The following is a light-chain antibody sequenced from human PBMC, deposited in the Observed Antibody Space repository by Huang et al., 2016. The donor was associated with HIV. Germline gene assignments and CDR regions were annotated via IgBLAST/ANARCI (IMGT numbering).Light chain of an antibody. V-gene: IGKV1-5*03. J-gene: IGKJ4*01. CDR1: QSISNW. CDR2: KAS. CDR3: QQYNNYSELT. Sequence: DIQMTQSPSTLSASVGDRVTITCRASQSISNWLAWYQQKPGKAPKLLIYKASSVESGVPSRFSGSGSGTEFTLTINSLQPDDFATYYCQQYNNYSELTFGGGTKVEIK.